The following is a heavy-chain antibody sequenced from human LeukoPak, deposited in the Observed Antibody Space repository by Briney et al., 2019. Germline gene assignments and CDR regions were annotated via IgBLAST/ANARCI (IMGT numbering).Heavy chain of an antibody. CDR3: ARVAYGDYGVFDY. CDR2: INRDGGGT. J-gene: IGHJ4*02. D-gene: IGHD4-17*01. Sequence: GGSLRLSCAASRFTFSDYWMHWVRQAPGRGLVWVSRINRDGGGTTYADSVKGRFTISRDNAKNTLYLQMNSLRAEDTAVYFCARVAYGDYGVFDYWGQGTLVTVSS. CDR1: RFTFSDYW. V-gene: IGHV3-74*01.